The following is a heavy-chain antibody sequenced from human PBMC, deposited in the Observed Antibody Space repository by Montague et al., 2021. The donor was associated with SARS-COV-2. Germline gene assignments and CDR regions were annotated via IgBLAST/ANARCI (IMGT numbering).Heavy chain of an antibody. V-gene: IGHV4-34*01. D-gene: IGHD7-27*01. Sequence: SETLSLTCAVYSPSFSGYHWTCLQKTPGSCMQWIGADIHSGKTSYNPSLQSRLAMSVDTYKKQFSLRLSSVTAADTAVYFCAKGSHIYETRGLRTGWFDPWGQGTLVTVSS. CDR3: AKGSHIYETRGLRTGWFDP. CDR2: DIHSGKT. J-gene: IGHJ5*02. CDR1: SPSFSGYH.